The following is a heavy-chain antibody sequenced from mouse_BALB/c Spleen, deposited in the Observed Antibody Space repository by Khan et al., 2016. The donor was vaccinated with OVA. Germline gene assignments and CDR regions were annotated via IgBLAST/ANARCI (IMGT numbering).Heavy chain of an antibody. J-gene: IGHJ2*01. CDR1: GFTFSGFG. CDR2: ISSGSNTI. Sequence: EVELVASGGGLVQPGGSRKLSCAASGFTFSGFGMHWVSQAPEKGLEWVAFISSGSNTIYYADTVKGRFTISRDNPKKTLFLQMTSLRSEDTAMYFCARTSYYYFDYWGQCTTLTVSS. CDR3: ARTSYYYFDY. D-gene: IGHD2-12*01. V-gene: IGHV5-17*02.